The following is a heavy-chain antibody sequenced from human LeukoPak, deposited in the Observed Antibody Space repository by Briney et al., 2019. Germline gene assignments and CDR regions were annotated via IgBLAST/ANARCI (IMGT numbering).Heavy chain of an antibody. CDR3: ARAAWGIAAAGTPSYYYMDV. D-gene: IGHD6-13*01. CDR1: GFTFSSYW. Sequence: PGGSLRLSCAASGFTFSSYWMSWVRQAPGKGLEWVANIKQDGSEKYYVDSVKGRFTISRDNAKNSLYLQMNSLRAEDTAVYYCARAAWGIAAAGTPSYYYMDVWGKGTTVTISS. CDR2: IKQDGSEK. V-gene: IGHV3-7*01. J-gene: IGHJ6*03.